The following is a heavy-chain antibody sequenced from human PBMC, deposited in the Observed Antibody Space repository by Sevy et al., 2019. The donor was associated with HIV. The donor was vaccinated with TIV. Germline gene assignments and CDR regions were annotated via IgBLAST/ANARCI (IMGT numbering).Heavy chain of an antibody. Sequence: GGSLRLSCAASGFTFSSYAMHWVRQAPGKGLEWVAVISYDGSNKYYADSVKGRFTISRDNSKNTLYLQMNSLRAEDTAVYYCAKDLILVVGEALDIWGQGTMVTVSS. CDR1: GFTFSSYA. V-gene: IGHV3-30*04. J-gene: IGHJ3*02. CDR2: ISYDGSNK. CDR3: AKDLILVVGEALDI. D-gene: IGHD3-16*01.